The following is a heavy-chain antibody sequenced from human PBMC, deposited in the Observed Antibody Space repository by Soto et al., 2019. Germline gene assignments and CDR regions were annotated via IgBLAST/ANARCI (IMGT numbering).Heavy chain of an antibody. CDR2: ISPYNGNT. Sequence: QVQLVQSRAEVKKPGASVKVSCKASGYTLTSYGISWVRQAPGQGLEWVGWISPYNGNTNYAQKLQDRVTLTTDTSTSTAYMELRSLRPDDTAGYYCARADFDFWSGYSPFDYWGQGTLVTVSS. D-gene: IGHD3-3*01. CDR3: ARADFDFWSGYSPFDY. J-gene: IGHJ4*02. CDR1: GYTLTSYG. V-gene: IGHV1-18*01.